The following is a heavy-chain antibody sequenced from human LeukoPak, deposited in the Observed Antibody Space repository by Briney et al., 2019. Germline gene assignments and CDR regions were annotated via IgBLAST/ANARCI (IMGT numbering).Heavy chain of an antibody. CDR2: INPNSGGT. D-gene: IGHD1-1*01. CDR3: ARESLFSWNPWDY. V-gene: IGHV1-2*02. CDR1: GYTFTGYY. Sequence: WASVKVSCKASGYTFTGYYMHWVRQAPGQGLEWMGWINPNSGGTNYAQKFQGRVTMTRDTSISTAYMELSRLRSDDTAVYYCARESLFSWNPWDYWGQGTLVTVSS. J-gene: IGHJ4*02.